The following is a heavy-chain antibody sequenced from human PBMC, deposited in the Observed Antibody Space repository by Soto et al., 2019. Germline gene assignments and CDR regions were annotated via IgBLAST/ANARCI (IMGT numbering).Heavy chain of an antibody. V-gene: IGHV4-31*03. Sequence: QVQLQESGPGLVKPSQTLSLTCTVSGGSISSGGYYWSWIRQHPGKGLEWIGYIYYSGSTYYNPSLKSRVTISVDTSKNQFSLKLSSVTAAATAVYYCARVRVVVAADATHDAFDIWGQGTMVTVSS. CDR3: ARVRVVVAADATHDAFDI. CDR1: GGSISSGGYY. D-gene: IGHD2-15*01. J-gene: IGHJ3*02. CDR2: IYYSGST.